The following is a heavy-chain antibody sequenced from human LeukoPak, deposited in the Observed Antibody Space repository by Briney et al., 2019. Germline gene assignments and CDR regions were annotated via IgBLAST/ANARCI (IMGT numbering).Heavy chain of an antibody. V-gene: IGHV5-51*01. CDR3: ARLTGYCGGDCYPDY. Sequence: GESLKISCKGSGYTFTNYWIGWVLQMAGKGLEWMVTIYPGDSDSRYSPSFQGQVSISADKSISTAYLQWSSLKASDTAMYYCARLTGYCGGDCYPDYWGQGTLVTVSS. J-gene: IGHJ4*02. CDR1: GYTFTNYW. D-gene: IGHD2-21*02. CDR2: IYPGDSDS.